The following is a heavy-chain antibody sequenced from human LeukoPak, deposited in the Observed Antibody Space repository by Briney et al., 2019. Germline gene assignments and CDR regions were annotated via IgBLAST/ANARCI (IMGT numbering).Heavy chain of an antibody. CDR2: ISWNSGSI. CDR3: AKDISARRQLPTT. Sequence: GGSLRLSCAASGFTFDDYAMHWVRQAPGKGLEWVSGISWNSGSIGYADSVKGRFTISRDNAKNSLYLQMNSLRAEDTALYYCAKDISARRQLPTTWGQGTPVTVSS. J-gene: IGHJ5*02. CDR1: GFTFDDYA. D-gene: IGHD2-2*01. V-gene: IGHV3-9*01.